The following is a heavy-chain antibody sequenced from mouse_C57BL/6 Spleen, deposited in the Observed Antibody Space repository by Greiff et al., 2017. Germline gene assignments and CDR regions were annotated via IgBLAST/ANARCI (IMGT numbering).Heavy chain of an antibody. J-gene: IGHJ4*01. D-gene: IGHD2-3*01. CDR3: AREVTSRDD. CDR2: IYPGDGDT. V-gene: IGHV1-82*01. Sequence: VKVVESGPELVKPGASVKISCKASGYAFSSSWMNWVKQRPGTGLEWIGRIYPGDGDTNYNGKFKGKATLTADKSSSTAYMQLSSLTSEDSAVYLCAREVTSRDDWGQGTSVTVSS. CDR1: GYAFSSSW.